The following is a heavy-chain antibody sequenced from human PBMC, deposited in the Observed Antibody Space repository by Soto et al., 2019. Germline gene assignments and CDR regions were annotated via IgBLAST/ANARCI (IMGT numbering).Heavy chain of an antibody. Sequence: EVQLVESGGGLVQPGGSLSLSCAASGFTLSNYWMSWVRQFPGKGLQWVANIRQDGSDKNYVGSLEGRFTISRDNAKNSVFLQLSSLRDEDTAVYYCVRESRSGGSLWGQGALVTVSS. CDR3: VRESRSGGSL. CDR2: IRQDGSDK. J-gene: IGHJ4*02. V-gene: IGHV3-7*01. CDR1: GFTLSNYW. D-gene: IGHD2-15*01.